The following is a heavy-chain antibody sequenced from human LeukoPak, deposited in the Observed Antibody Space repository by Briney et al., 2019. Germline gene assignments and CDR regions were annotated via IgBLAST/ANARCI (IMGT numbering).Heavy chain of an antibody. CDR1: GGSISSYY. CDR3: ARDRVGGYDYSDV. CDR2: IYYSGST. V-gene: IGHV4-59*01. Sequence: SETLSLTCTVSGGSISSYYWSWIRQPPGKGLEWIGYIYYSGSTNYNPSLKSRVTISVDTSKNQFSLKLSSVTAADTAVYYCARDRVGGYDYSDVWGKGTTVTVSS. J-gene: IGHJ6*04. D-gene: IGHD5-12*01.